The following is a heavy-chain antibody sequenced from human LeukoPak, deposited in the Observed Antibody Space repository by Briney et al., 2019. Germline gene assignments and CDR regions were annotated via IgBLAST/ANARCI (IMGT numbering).Heavy chain of an antibody. D-gene: IGHD6-19*01. CDR2: IYTSGST. Sequence: SETLSLTCTVSGGSISSYYWSWIRQPAGKGLEWIGRIYTSGSTNYNPSLKSRVTMSVDTSKNQFSLKLSSVTAADTAVYYCARGSSGQWLVRGLGYYYYGMDVWGQGTTVTVSS. CDR3: ARGSSGQWLVRGLGYYYYGMDV. CDR1: GGSISSYY. J-gene: IGHJ6*02. V-gene: IGHV4-4*07.